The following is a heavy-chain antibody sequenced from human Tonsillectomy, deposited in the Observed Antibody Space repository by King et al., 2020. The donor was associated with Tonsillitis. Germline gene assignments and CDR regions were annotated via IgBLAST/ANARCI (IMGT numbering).Heavy chain of an antibody. J-gene: IGHJ4*02. V-gene: IGHV3-30*18. CDR3: AKELGPQGRYFDWPPGY. CDR1: GFTFRSYG. CDR2: ISYDGSNK. D-gene: IGHD3-9*01. Sequence: VQLVESGGGVVQPWRSLRLSCAASGFTFRSYGMHWVRQAPGKGLEWVALISYDGSNKYYADSVKGRITISRDNSKNTLYLQMNSLRPEDTAVYYCAKELGPQGRYFDWPPGYWGQGTLVTVSS.